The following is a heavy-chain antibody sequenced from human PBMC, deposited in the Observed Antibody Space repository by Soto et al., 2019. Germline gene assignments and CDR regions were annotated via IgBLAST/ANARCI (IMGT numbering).Heavy chain of an antibody. CDR2: ISYTRPT. V-gene: IGHV4-61*01. D-gene: IGHD3-10*01. Sequence: QVQLQESAPGLVRASETMSLTCTVSGVSISIRKYYLIWIRQPPGKGLEWIGYISYTRPTNHSPFLKTPLHISVVKSKNHIALLVISLTAAFAAVHYCARSVCADDVSCNWFAPCGQVTLFSVSS. CDR3: ARSVCADDVSCNWFAP. J-gene: IGHJ5*02. CDR1: GVSISIRKYY.